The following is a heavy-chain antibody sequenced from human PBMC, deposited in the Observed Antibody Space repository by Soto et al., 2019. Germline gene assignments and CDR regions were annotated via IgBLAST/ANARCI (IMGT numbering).Heavy chain of an antibody. CDR2: ISYSGST. D-gene: IGHD3-10*01. Sequence: PSETLSLTCTVSGGSISSDSYYWGWIRQSPEKGLEWIASISYSGSTYYNPTLKSRLIISVDTSKSQFSLKLSSVTAADTVVYYCARHNYGSGSTYFDYWGQGTLVTVSS. CDR3: ARHNYGSGSTYFDY. CDR1: GGSISSDSYY. J-gene: IGHJ4*02. V-gene: IGHV4-39*01.